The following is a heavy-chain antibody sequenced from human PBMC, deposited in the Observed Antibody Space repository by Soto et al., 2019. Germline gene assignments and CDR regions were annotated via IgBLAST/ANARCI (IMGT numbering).Heavy chain of an antibody. CDR2: INAGNGNT. J-gene: IGHJ4*02. Sequence: QVQLVQSGAEVKKPGASVKVSCKASGYTFTSYAMHWVRQAPGQRLEWMGWINAGNGNTKYSQKFQGRVTITRDTSASTAYMDLSSLRSEDTAVYYCARVPCYDSSGYYDYWGQGTLVTVSS. CDR1: GYTFTSYA. V-gene: IGHV1-3*01. CDR3: ARVPCYDSSGYYDY. D-gene: IGHD3-22*01.